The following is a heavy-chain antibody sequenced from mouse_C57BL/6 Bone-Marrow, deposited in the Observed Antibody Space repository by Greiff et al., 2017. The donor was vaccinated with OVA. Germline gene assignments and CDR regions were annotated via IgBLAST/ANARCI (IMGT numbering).Heavy chain of an antibody. V-gene: IGHV1-76*01. Sequence: VQGVESGAELVRPGASVKLSCKASGYTFTDYYINWVKQRPGQGLEWIARIYPGSGNTYYNEKFKGKATLTAEKSSSTAYMQLSSLTSEDSAVYFCARDDGGFAYWGQGTLVTVSA. CDR3: ARDDGGFAY. CDR1: GYTFTDYY. D-gene: IGHD2-3*01. CDR2: IYPGSGNT. J-gene: IGHJ3*01.